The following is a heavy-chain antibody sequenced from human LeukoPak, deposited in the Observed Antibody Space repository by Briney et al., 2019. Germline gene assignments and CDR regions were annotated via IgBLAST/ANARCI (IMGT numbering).Heavy chain of an antibody. CDR1: GYTFTSYG. V-gene: IGHV1-18*01. D-gene: IGHD1-20*01. CDR2: ISAYNGNT. J-gene: IGHJ5*02. Sequence: VSVKVSCKASGYTFTSYGISWVRQAPGQGLEWMGWISAYNGNTNYAQKLQGRVTLTTDTSTSTVFMELRSLRSDDTAVYYCARDHVHNWNDAEPFDPWGQGTLVTVSS. CDR3: ARDHVHNWNDAEPFDP.